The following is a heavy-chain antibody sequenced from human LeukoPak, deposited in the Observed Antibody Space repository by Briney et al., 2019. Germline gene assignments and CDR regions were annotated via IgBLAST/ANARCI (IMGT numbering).Heavy chain of an antibody. J-gene: IGHJ4*02. Sequence: GGSLRLSCAASGFTFSSYGMHWVRQAPGKGLEWVAVISYDGSNKYYADSVKGRFTISRDNAKNSLSLQMNSLRTEDTAVYYCTTKWYWGQGTLVTVSS. CDR1: GFTFSSYG. CDR2: ISYDGSNK. V-gene: IGHV3-30*03. D-gene: IGHD2-8*01. CDR3: TTKWY.